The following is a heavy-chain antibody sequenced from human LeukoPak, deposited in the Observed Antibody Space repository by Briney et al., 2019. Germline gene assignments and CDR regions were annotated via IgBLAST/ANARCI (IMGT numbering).Heavy chain of an antibody. CDR3: AKSSLGDTGAYQYYFDY. CDR2: ISDSGDST. Sequence: GGSLGLSCSASGFTFSSYAMSWVRQAPGKGLEWVSAISDSGDSTYYADSVKGRFTISRDSSKNTLYLQMNSLRAEDTAVYYCAKSSLGDTGAYQYYFDYWGQGTLVTVSS. D-gene: IGHD2-8*02. J-gene: IGHJ4*02. CDR1: GFTFSSYA. V-gene: IGHV3-23*01.